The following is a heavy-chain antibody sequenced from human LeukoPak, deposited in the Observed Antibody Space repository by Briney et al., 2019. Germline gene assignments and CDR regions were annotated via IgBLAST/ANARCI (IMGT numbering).Heavy chain of an antibody. D-gene: IGHD3-10*01. CDR2: IYYSGST. Sequence: PSETLSLTCTVSGGSISSSSYYWGWIRQPPGKGLEWIGSIYYSGSTNYNPSLKSRVTISVDTSKNQFSLKLSSVTAADTAVYYCAGHHYYGSGSYPRGVTPSFDYWGQGTLVTVSA. J-gene: IGHJ4*02. CDR1: GGSISSSSYY. V-gene: IGHV4-39*07. CDR3: AGHHYYGSGSYPRGVTPSFDY.